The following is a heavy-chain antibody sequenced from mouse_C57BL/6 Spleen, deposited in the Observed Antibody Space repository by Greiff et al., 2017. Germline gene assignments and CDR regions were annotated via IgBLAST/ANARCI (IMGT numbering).Heavy chain of an antibody. CDR3: ARDYYGSGAMDY. V-gene: IGHV5-4*01. J-gene: IGHJ4*01. D-gene: IGHD1-1*01. CDR1: GFTFSSYA. Sequence: EVKLMESGGGLVKPGGSLKLSCAASGFTFSSYAMSWVRPTPEKRLEWVATISDGGSYTYYPDNVKGRFTISRDNAKNNLYLQMSHLKSEDTAMYYCARDYYGSGAMDYWGQGTSVTVSS. CDR2: ISDGGSYT.